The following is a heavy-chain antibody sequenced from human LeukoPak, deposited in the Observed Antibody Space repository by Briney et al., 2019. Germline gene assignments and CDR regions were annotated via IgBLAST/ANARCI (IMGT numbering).Heavy chain of an antibody. J-gene: IGHJ4*02. CDR1: GFTFDDYA. D-gene: IGHD4-17*01. Sequence: PGRSLRLSCAASGFTFDDYAMHWVRQAPGKGLEWVSGISWNSGSLGYADSVKGRFTISRDNAKNSLYLQMNSLRAEDTALYYCAKDLYGDYGEYYFDYWGQGTLVTVSS. CDR3: AKDLYGDYGEYYFDY. CDR2: ISWNSGSL. V-gene: IGHV3-9*01.